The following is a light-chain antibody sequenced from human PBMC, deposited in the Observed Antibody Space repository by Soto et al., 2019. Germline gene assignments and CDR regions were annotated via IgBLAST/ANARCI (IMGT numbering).Light chain of an antibody. CDR1: NIGSKS. J-gene: IGLJ2*01. CDR2: YDT. V-gene: IGLV3-21*04. CDR3: QVWDIGSGVI. Sequence: SYELTQPPAVSVAPGKTAKITCAGSNIGSKSVHWYQQKPGQAPVLVIYYDTDRPSGVPERLSGSNSGSTAALTISRVEAGDEADYYCQVWDIGSGVIFGGGTKLTVL.